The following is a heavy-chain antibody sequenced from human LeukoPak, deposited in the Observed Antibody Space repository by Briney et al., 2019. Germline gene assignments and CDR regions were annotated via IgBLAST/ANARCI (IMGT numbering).Heavy chain of an antibody. J-gene: IGHJ3*02. CDR2: IYTSGST. Sequence: SQTLSLTCTVSGASISSDNYYWSWLRQPAGTGLEWIGRIYTSGSTNYNPSLKGRVTISLDTSKNQFSLKLSSVTAADTAVYYCARLIWFGSASDIWGQGTMVTVSS. D-gene: IGHD3-10*01. V-gene: IGHV4-61*02. CDR1: GASISSDNYY. CDR3: ARLIWFGSASDI.